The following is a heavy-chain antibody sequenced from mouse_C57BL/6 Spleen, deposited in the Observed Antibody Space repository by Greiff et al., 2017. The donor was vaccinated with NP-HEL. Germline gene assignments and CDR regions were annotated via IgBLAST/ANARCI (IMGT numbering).Heavy chain of an antibody. CDR2: IDPEDGET. CDR1: GFNIKDYY. V-gene: IGHV14-2*01. J-gene: IGHJ4*01. Sequence: VQLKQSGAELVKPGASVKLSCTASGFNIKDYYMHWVKQRPEQGLEWIGRIDPEDGETKYAPKFQGKATITADTSSNTAYLQLSSLTSEDTAVYYCASSLYYYGSSSYYYAMDYWGQGTSVTVSS. CDR3: ASSLYYYGSSSYYYAMDY. D-gene: IGHD1-1*01.